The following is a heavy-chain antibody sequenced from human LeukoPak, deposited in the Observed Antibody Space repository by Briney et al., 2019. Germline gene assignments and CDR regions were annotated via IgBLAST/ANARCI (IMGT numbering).Heavy chain of an antibody. CDR1: GGSISSYY. CDR2: IYYSGST. D-gene: IGHD6-19*01. CDR3: ARDFDSGWSYTFDP. V-gene: IGHV4-59*01. J-gene: IGHJ5*02. Sequence: ETPSLTCTVSGGSISSYYWSWIRQPPGKGLEWIGYIYYSGSTNYNPSLKSRVTISVDTSKNQFSLKLSSVAAADTAVYYCARDFDSGWSYTFDPWGQGTLVTVSS.